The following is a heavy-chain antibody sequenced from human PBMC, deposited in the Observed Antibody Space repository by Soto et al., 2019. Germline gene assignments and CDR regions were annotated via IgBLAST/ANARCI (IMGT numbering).Heavy chain of an antibody. CDR3: AAYSSSSRY. Sequence: PGGSLGLSCAASGFTFSSYSMNWVRQAPGKGLEWVSSISSSSSYIYYADSVKGRFTISXXXXKXXXYXQXXXLXAXDTAVYYCAAYSSSSRYWGQGTLVTVSS. CDR1: GFTFSSYS. CDR2: ISSSSSYI. V-gene: IGHV3-21*01. D-gene: IGHD6-6*01. J-gene: IGHJ4*02.